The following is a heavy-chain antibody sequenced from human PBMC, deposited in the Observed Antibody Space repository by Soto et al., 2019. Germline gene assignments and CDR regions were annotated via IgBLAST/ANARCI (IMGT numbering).Heavy chain of an antibody. V-gene: IGHV3-74*01. CDR2: INSEGGST. D-gene: IGHD2-15*01. CDR3: TRVPRCSEGNCYARGAVDF. J-gene: IGHJ3*01. Sequence: EVQLVETGGDLVQPGESLRLSCAASGFTFSNYWMHWVRQAPGKGLVWVSRINSEGGSTAYADSVKGRFTISRDNAENTLFLQMNSLRAEDMAVYYCTRVPRCSEGNCYARGAVDFWGQGTMVTVSS. CDR1: GFTFSNYW.